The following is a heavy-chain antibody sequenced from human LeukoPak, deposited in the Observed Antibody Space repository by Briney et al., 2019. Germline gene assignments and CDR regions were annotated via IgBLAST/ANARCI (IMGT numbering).Heavy chain of an antibody. V-gene: IGHV1-8*01. CDR2: MNPNSGNT. D-gene: IGHD2-2*01. CDR3: ARGYCSSTSCRGGWFDP. CDR1: GYTFTSYD. Sequence: GASVKVSCKASGYTFTSYDINWVRQATGQGLEWMGWMNPNSGNTGYAQKFQGRVTMTRNTSISTAYMELSSLRSEDTAMYYCARGYCSSTSCRGGWFDPWGQGTLVTVSS. J-gene: IGHJ5*02.